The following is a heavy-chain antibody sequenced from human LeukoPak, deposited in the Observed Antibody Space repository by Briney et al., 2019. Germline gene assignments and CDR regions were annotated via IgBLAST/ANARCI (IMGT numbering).Heavy chain of an antibody. Sequence: GASVKVSCKASGCTFTSYGISWVRQAPGQGLEWMGWISAYNGNTNYAQKLQGRVTMTTDTSTSTAYMELRSLGSDDTAVYYCARVGVDLGYCSGGSCYFYYFDYWGQGTLVTVSS. D-gene: IGHD2-15*01. V-gene: IGHV1-18*01. CDR2: ISAYNGNT. CDR3: ARVGVDLGYCSGGSCYFYYFDY. CDR1: GCTFTSYG. J-gene: IGHJ4*02.